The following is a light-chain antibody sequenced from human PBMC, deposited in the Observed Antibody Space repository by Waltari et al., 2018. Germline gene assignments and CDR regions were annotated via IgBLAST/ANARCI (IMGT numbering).Light chain of an antibody. J-gene: IGLJ3*02. V-gene: IGLV5-37*01. CDR2: YNSHSEK. CDR1: SALNVGDFI. Sequence: QPVLTQPPSSSASPGESARLTCTLPSALNVGDFIIYCYQQQPGSPPRFFLYYNSHSEKAQGSGGPSRFSGSKDASANAGILLISGLQSEDEADYYCMFWPSNVWVFGGGTKLTVL. CDR3: MFWPSNVWV.